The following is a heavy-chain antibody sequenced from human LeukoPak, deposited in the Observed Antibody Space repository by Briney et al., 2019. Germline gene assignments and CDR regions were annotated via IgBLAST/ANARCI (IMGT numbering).Heavy chain of an antibody. V-gene: IGHV4-39*07. Sequence: SETLSLTCTVSGGSISSSSYYRGWIRQPPGKGLEWIGSIYYSGSTYYNSSLKSRATISVNTPKKQFSLKLSSVPAAETAVYYCERESRSSSSGWFDPWGQGTLVTVSS. D-gene: IGHD6-13*01. CDR1: GGSISSSSYY. J-gene: IGHJ5*02. CDR3: ERESRSSSSGWFDP. CDR2: IYYSGST.